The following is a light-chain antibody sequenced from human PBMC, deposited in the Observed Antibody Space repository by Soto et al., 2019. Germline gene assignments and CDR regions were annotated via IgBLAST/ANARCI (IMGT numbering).Light chain of an antibody. Sequence: QSALTQPASVSGSPGQSITISCTGTSSDVGTYEYVSWYQHHPGKAPKLMIYDVSNRPSGVSDRFSGSKFGNTASLTISGLQAEDEADYYCSSYASNGDVLFGGGTKLTVL. CDR1: SSDVGTYEY. V-gene: IGLV2-14*03. CDR3: SSYASNGDVL. CDR2: DVS. J-gene: IGLJ2*01.